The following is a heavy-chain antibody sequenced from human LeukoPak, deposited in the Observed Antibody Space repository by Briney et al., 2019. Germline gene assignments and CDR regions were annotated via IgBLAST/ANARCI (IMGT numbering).Heavy chain of an antibody. CDR2: IYSSGST. CDR3: ARDLSQFLGREYYFDY. J-gene: IGHJ4*02. V-gene: IGHV4-61*09. D-gene: IGHD3-3*01. Sequence: PSETLSLTCTVSGGSISSGDYYWSWIRQPAGKGLEWLGHIYSSGSTNYNPSLKSRVIISVDTSKNQFSLKLSSVTAADTAVYYCARDLSQFLGREYYFDYWGQGTLVTVSS. CDR1: GGSISSGDYY.